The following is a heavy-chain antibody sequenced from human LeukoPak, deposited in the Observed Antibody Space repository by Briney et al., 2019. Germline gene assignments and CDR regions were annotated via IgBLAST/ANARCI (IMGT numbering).Heavy chain of an antibody. D-gene: IGHD5-18*01. J-gene: IGHJ5*02. CDR1: GGSISSYY. Sequence: PSETLSLTCTVSGGSISSYYWSWIRQPPGKGLEWIGYIYYSGSTNYNPSLKSRVTISVDTSKNQFSLKLSSVTAADTAVYYCARGPGYSYGYDWFDPWGQGTLVTVSS. V-gene: IGHV4-59*12. CDR2: IYYSGST. CDR3: ARGPGYSYGYDWFDP.